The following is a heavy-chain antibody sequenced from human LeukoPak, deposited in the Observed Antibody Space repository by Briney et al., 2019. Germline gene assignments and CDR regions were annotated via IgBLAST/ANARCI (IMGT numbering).Heavy chain of an antibody. CDR1: GFTFSSYG. D-gene: IGHD5-24*01. Sequence: GGSLRLSCAASGFTFSSYGMSWVRQAPGKGLEWVSAISGSGDSTFYADSVKGRFTISRDNSKNTLYMLMNSLRAEDTAVYYCAKSGYNRFDYWGQGTLVTVSS. J-gene: IGHJ4*02. CDR3: AKSGYNRFDY. CDR2: ISGSGDST. V-gene: IGHV3-23*01.